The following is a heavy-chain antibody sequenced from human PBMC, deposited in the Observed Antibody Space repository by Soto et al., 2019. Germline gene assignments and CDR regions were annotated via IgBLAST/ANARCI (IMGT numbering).Heavy chain of an antibody. Sequence: HPGGSLRLSCAASGFTFSSYGVHWVRQAPGKGLEWVAVIWYDGSNKYYADSVKGRFTISRDNSKNTLYLQMNSLRVEDTAVYYCARDDYDGEQAFDIWGQGTMVTVSS. V-gene: IGHV3-33*01. CDR2: IWYDGSNK. D-gene: IGHD4-17*01. CDR3: ARDDYDGEQAFDI. CDR1: GFTFSSYG. J-gene: IGHJ3*02.